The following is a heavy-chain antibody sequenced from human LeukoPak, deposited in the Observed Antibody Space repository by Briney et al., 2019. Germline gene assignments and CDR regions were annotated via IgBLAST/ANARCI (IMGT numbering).Heavy chain of an antibody. CDR2: INSDGSST. J-gene: IGHJ4*02. CDR3: ARSPYDCSGSSCYPDYFDY. V-gene: IGHV3-74*01. D-gene: IGHD2-15*01. Sequence: GGSLRLSCAASGFTFSRYWMQWVRQAPGKGLVWVSRINSDGSSTSYADSVKGRFTISRDNAKNTLYLQMNSLRAEDTAVYYCARSPYDCSGSSCYPDYFDYWGQGTLVTVSS. CDR1: GFTFSRYW.